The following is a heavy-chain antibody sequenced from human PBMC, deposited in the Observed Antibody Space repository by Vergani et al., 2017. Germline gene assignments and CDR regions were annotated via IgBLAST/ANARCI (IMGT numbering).Heavy chain of an antibody. V-gene: IGHV3-48*03. J-gene: IGHJ4*02. CDR3: ARGGLDYGDYAAFDY. CDR1: GFTFSSYE. Sequence: EVQLVESGGGLVQPGGSLRLSCAASGFTFSSYEMNWVQAPGKGLEWVSYISSSGSTIYYADSVKGRFTISRDNAKNSLYLQMNSLRAEDTAVYYCARGGLDYGDYAAFDYWGQGTLVTVSS. D-gene: IGHD4-17*01. CDR2: ISSSGSTI.